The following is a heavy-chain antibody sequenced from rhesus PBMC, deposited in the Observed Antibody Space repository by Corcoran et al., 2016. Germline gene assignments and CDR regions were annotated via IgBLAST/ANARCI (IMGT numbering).Heavy chain of an antibody. CDR2: IYGSGGGT. V-gene: IGHV4-106*01. D-gene: IGHD5-24*01. J-gene: IGHJ4*01. CDR3: AREGDPTRYFDY. CDR1: GGSISDDYY. Sequence: QVQLQESGPAVVKPSETLSLTCAVSGGSISDDYYWSWIRQPPGKGLEWIGYIYGSGGGTDYNPSLKNRVTISIDTSKNQFSLKLSSVTAADTAVYYCAREGDPTRYFDYWGQGVLVTVSS.